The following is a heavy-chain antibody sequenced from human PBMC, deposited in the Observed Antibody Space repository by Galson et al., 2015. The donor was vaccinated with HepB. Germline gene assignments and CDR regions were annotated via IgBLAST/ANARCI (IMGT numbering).Heavy chain of an antibody. CDR3: AKDSGFGGEDY. CDR2: VRGSGTGT. CDR1: GFTFYVYT. Sequence: SLRLSCAASGFTFYVYTMNWVRQAPGKGLGWVSAVRGSGTGTWYADSVKGRFTISRDDSKNTVFLQMNSLRAEDTAIYYCAKDSGFGGEDYWGQGVLVTVSS. D-gene: IGHD3-16*01. V-gene: IGHV3-23*01. J-gene: IGHJ4*02.